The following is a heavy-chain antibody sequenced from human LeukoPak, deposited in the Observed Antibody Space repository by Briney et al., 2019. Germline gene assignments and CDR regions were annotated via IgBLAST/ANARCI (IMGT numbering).Heavy chain of an antibody. Sequence: PGGSLRLSCAASGFTFSDYYVAYIRQAPGKGLEWVSYISYTSSTVYYADSVKGRFTISRDNAKNSLYPQMNSLRAEDTAVYYCARASGYYPKKVYFDYWGQGTLVTVSS. CDR2: ISYTSSTV. V-gene: IGHV3-11*01. J-gene: IGHJ4*02. CDR1: GFTFSDYY. D-gene: IGHD3-22*01. CDR3: ARASGYYPKKVYFDY.